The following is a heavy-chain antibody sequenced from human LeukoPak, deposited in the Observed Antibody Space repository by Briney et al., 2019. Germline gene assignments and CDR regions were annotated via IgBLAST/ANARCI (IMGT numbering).Heavy chain of an antibody. CDR3: ARDTIGWYSPDY. CDR2: ISSGSSYI. Sequence: GGSLRLSCAASGFTFSSYSMNWVRQAPGKGLEWVSSISSGSSYIYYADSVKGRFTISRDNAKNSLYLQMNSLRAEDTAVYYCARDTIGWYSPDYWGRGTLVTVSS. V-gene: IGHV3-21*01. J-gene: IGHJ4*02. D-gene: IGHD6-19*01. CDR1: GFTFSSYS.